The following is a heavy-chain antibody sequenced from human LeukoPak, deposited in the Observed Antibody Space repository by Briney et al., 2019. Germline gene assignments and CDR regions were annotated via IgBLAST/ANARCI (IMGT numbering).Heavy chain of an antibody. J-gene: IGHJ4*02. CDR3: ARRSDYYDSSGYYVPY. V-gene: IGHV1-69*01. Sequence: GSSVKVSCKASGGTFSSYAISWVRQAPGQGLEWMGGIIPIFGTANYAQKFQGRVTITADESTSTAYMELRSLRSDDTAVYYCARRSDYYDSSGYYVPYWGQGTLVTVSS. CDR2: IIPIFGTA. D-gene: IGHD3-22*01. CDR1: GGTFSSYA.